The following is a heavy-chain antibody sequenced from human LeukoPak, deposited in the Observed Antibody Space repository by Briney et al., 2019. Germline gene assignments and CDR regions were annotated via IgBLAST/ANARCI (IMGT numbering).Heavy chain of an antibody. D-gene: IGHD5-18*01. J-gene: IGHJ4*02. CDR1: GFTFSNAW. V-gene: IGHV3-15*01. CDR3: TTDSDLTDTDMVTNFDY. CDR2: IKSKTDGGTT. Sequence: GGSLRLSCAASGFTFSNAWMSWVRQAPGKGLEWVGRIKSKTDGGTTDYAAPVKGRFTISRDDSKNTLYLQMNSLKTEDTAVYYCTTDSDLTDTDMVTNFDYWVQGTLVTVSS.